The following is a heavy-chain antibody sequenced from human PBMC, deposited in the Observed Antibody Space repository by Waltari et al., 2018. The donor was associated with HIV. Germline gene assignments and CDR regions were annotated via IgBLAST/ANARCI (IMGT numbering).Heavy chain of an antibody. V-gene: IGHV4-59*01. J-gene: IGHJ6*02. Sequence: QVQLQESGPGLVKPSETLSLTRTVSGGSISRYYWSWIRQPPGKGLEWIGYIYYSGSTNYNPSLKSRVTISVDTSKNQFSLKLSSVTAADTAVYYCARCLWFGGEYGMDVWGQGTTVTVSS. CDR1: GGSISRYY. CDR2: IYYSGST. CDR3: ARCLWFGGEYGMDV. D-gene: IGHD3-10*01.